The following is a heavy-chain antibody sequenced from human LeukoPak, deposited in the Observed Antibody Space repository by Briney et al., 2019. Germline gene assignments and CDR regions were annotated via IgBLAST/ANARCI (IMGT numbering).Heavy chain of an antibody. D-gene: IGHD4-17*01. CDR2: IIPILGIA. J-gene: IGHJ4*02. V-gene: IGHV1-69*04. CDR1: GGTFSSYA. CDR3: ARNYGDYGHFDY. Sequence: SVKVSCKASGGTFSSYAISWVRQAPGQGLEWMGRIIPILGIANYAQRFQGRVTITADKSTSTAYMELSSLRSEDTAVYYCARNYGDYGHFDYWGQGTLVTVSS.